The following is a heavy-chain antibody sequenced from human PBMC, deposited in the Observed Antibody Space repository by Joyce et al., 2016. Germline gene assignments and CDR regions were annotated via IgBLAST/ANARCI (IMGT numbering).Heavy chain of an antibody. CDR1: GGSISSTSYN. CDR3: GTRGAFKFREPGPQT. V-gene: IGHV4-39*01. CDR2: RNYNGTT. J-gene: IGHJ4*02. D-gene: IGHD1-26*01. Sequence: QLQLQESGPGLVKSSETLSLTCTVSGGSISSTSYNWDWIRQSPGKGLEWIGNRNYNGTTYYNQSLKSRVTMSVDTSKNQFSLKLRSVTAADRAVYYCGTRGAFKFREPGPQTWGQGTLVTVSS.